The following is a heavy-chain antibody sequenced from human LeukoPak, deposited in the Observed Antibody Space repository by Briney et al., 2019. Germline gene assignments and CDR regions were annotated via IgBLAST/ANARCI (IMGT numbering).Heavy chain of an antibody. CDR2: LRHSGNT. D-gene: IGHD1-14*01. CDR3: ARESSTTQTNLFDY. V-gene: IGHV4-59*11. Sequence: SETLSLTCTVSGDSITSRSYWSWIRQPPGKGMEWIGYLRHSGNTNHNSSFRGRVTFSLDTSKNQFSLILRSVTAADTAIYFCARESSTTQTNLFDYWGQGTLVTVSS. CDR1: GDSITSRSY. J-gene: IGHJ4*02.